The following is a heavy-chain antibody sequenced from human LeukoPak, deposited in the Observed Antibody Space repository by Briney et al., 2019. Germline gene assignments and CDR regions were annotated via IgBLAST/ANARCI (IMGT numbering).Heavy chain of an antibody. CDR3: ARDPSRGLYYFDH. D-gene: IGHD3/OR15-3a*01. CDR1: GLIVSSNY. V-gene: IGHV3-53*01. J-gene: IGHJ4*02. CDR2: IYSGGSI. Sequence: GGSLRLSCAASGLIVSSNYMSWVRQAPGKGLEWVLVIYSGGSIYYADSVKGRFTISRGNSKNTLYLQMNSLRAEDTAVYYCARDPSRGLYYFDHWGQGTLVTVSS.